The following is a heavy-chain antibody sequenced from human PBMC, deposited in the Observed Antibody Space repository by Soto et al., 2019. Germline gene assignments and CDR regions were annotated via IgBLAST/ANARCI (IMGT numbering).Heavy chain of an antibody. J-gene: IGHJ6*02. CDR2: IWYDGSNK. CDR3: ARGSFNGMDV. CDR1: GFTFSSYG. D-gene: IGHD6-6*01. Sequence: PGGSLRLSCAASGFTFSSYGMHWVRQAPGKGQEWVAVIWYDGSNKYYADSVKGRFTISRDNSKNTLYLQMNSLRAEDTAVYYCARGSFNGMDVWGQGTTVTVSS. V-gene: IGHV3-33*01.